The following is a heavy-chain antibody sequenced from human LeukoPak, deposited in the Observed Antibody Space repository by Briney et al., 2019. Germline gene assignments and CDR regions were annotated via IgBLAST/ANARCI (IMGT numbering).Heavy chain of an antibody. CDR1: GGSLSGYY. CDR3: ARSYIVGSTQFYFDS. CDR2: IYTSGST. V-gene: IGHV4-4*07. Sequence: SETLSLTCTVSGGSLSGYYWSWIRQPAGKGLEWIGRIYTSGSTYYNPSLKSRVTMSIDPSKNHFSLKLTSVTAADTAAYYCARSYIVGSTQFYFDSWGQGTLITVSS. J-gene: IGHJ4*02. D-gene: IGHD1-26*01.